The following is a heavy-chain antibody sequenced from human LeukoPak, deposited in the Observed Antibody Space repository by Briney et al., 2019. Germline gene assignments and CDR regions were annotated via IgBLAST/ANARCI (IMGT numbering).Heavy chain of an antibody. J-gene: IGHJ5*02. CDR3: ARDGSAGTTRTPRWFDP. Sequence: ASVKVSCKASGYTFTSYYMHWVRQAPGQGLEWMGIINPSGGSTSYAQKFQGRVTMTRDTSTSTVHMELSSLRSEDTAVYYCARDGSAGTTRTPRWFDPWGQGTLVTVSS. CDR1: GYTFTSYY. V-gene: IGHV1-46*01. CDR2: INPSGGST. D-gene: IGHD6-19*01.